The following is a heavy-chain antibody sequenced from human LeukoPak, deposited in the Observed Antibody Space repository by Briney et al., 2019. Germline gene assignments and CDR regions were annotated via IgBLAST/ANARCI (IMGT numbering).Heavy chain of an antibody. CDR3: ARARPNGEFDP. V-gene: IGHV4-30-2*01. CDR1: GGSISSGGYS. CDR2: IYHSGST. J-gene: IGHJ5*02. D-gene: IGHD3-10*01. Sequence: SETLSLTCAVSGGSISSGGYSWSWIRQPPGKGLEWIGYIYHSGSTYYNPSLKSRVTISVDRSKNQFSLKLSSVTAADTAVYYCARARPNGEFDPWGQGTLVTVSS.